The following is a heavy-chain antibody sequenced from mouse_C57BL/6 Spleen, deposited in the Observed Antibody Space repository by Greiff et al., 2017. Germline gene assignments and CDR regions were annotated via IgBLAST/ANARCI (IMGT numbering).Heavy chain of an antibody. Sequence: VKLQESGPGLVAPSQSLSITCTVSGFSLTSYAISWVRQPPGKGLEWLGVIWTGGGTNYNSALKSRLSISKDNSKSQVVLKKKSLQTEDTARYYCDRKGTTVVAGYYAMDYWGQGTSVTVSS. CDR2: IWTGGGT. D-gene: IGHD1-1*01. CDR1: GFSLTSYA. J-gene: IGHJ4*01. V-gene: IGHV2-9-1*01. CDR3: DRKGTTVVAGYYAMDY.